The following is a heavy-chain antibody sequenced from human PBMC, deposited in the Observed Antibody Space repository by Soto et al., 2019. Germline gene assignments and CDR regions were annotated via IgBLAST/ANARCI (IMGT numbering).Heavy chain of an antibody. D-gene: IGHD3-10*01. CDR3: TRAQFEFGSYFGLDV. CDR2: MNPDSENT. V-gene: IGHV1-8*01. J-gene: IGHJ6*02. CDR1: GYTFTNYD. Sequence: QVHLVQSGAEVKQPGASVRVSCKASGYTFTNYDITWVRQATGQGLEWMGWMNPDSENTGFPQKFQGRVTMTVNTTINTAYMELTRLRSENTAVYYCTRAQFEFGSYFGLDVWCQGTTVTVSS.